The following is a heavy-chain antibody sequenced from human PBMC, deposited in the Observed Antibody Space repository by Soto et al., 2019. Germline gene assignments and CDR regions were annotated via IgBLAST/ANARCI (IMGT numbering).Heavy chain of an antibody. J-gene: IGHJ5*02. CDR1: GFTFSSYS. CDR3: ARESNQLNWFDP. CDR2: ISSSSSTI. D-gene: IGHD4-4*01. Sequence: EVQLVESGGGLVQPGGSLRLSFAASGFTFSSYSMNWVRQAPGKGLEWVSYISSSSSTIYYADSVKGRFTISRDNAKNSLYLQMNSLRDEDTAVYYCARESNQLNWFDPWGQGTLVTVSS. V-gene: IGHV3-48*02.